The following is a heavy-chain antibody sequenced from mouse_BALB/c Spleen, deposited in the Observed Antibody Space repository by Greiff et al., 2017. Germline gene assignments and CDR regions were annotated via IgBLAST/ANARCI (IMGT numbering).Heavy chain of an antibody. CDR1: GFNIKDYY. CDR2: IDPENGDT. Sequence: EVKLQESGAELVRSGASVKLSCTASGFNIKDYYMHWVKQRPEQGLEWIGWIDPENGDTEYAPKFQGKATMTADTSSNTAYLQLSSLTSEDTAVYYCNAWRYYGSSHYWGQGTLVTVSA. V-gene: IGHV14-4*02. D-gene: IGHD1-1*01. CDR3: NAWRYYGSSHY. J-gene: IGHJ3*01.